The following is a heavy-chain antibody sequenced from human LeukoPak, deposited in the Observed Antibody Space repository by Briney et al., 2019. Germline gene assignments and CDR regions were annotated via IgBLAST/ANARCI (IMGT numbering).Heavy chain of an antibody. CDR2: ISSNGGST. Sequence: GGSLRLSCAASGFTFSNYGMYWVRQAPGKGLEYVSSISSNGGSTYYASSVKGRFTVSRDNSKDTLYLQMNSLRAEDTAVYYCAKRAGGSGSYYAFDYWGQGTLVTVSS. V-gene: IGHV3-64*01. CDR1: GFTFSNYG. D-gene: IGHD3-10*01. CDR3: AKRAGGSGSYYAFDY. J-gene: IGHJ4*02.